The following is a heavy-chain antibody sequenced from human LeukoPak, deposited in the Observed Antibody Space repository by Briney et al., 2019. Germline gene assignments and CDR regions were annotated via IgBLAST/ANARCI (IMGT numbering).Heavy chain of an antibody. Sequence: SETLSLTCTLSVDSVCAYYASWIRQPPGEGLEWIGFLYYRGNDIHNPSLRSRDSILVDTAKNQLSLKLSSVSAADTAVYYCASHPGYYYYGMDVWGQGTTVTDSS. CDR2: LYYRGND. CDR1: VDSVCAYY. CDR3: ASHPGYYYYGMDV. J-gene: IGHJ6*01. V-gene: IGHV4-59*02.